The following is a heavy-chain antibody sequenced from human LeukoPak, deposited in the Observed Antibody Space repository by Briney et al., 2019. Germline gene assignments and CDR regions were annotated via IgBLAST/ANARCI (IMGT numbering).Heavy chain of an antibody. CDR3: ARHSRYGSGFDY. CDR2: IYYSGST. V-gene: IGHV4-59*08. D-gene: IGHD3-10*01. J-gene: IGHJ4*02. Sequence: SETLSLTCTVSGGSISSYYWSWIRQPPGKGLEWIGYIYYSGSTIYNPSLKSRVTISVDTSKNQFSLKLSSVTAADTAVYYCARHSRYGSGFDYWGQGTLVTVSS. CDR1: GGSISSYY.